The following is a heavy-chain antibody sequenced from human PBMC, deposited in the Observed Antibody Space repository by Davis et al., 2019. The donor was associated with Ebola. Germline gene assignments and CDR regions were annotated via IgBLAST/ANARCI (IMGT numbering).Heavy chain of an antibody. Sequence: MPSETLSLTCTVSGGSISSSSYYWGWIRQPPGKGLEWIGTFYYSGSTYYNPSLKSRVTISVDTSKNQFSLKLSSVTAADTAVYYCATYYYYGMDVWGQGTTVTVSS. CDR1: GGSISSSSYY. CDR2: FYYSGST. J-gene: IGHJ6*02. CDR3: ATYYYYGMDV. V-gene: IGHV4-39*01.